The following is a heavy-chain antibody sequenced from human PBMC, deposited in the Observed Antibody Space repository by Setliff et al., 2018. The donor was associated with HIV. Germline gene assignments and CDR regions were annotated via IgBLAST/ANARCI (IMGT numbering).Heavy chain of an antibody. Sequence: ASETLSLTCTVSCASISSHYWSWIRQSPGRELEWIGYIYSTGSTNYNPSLQSRVSISMDASKNKFSLKVTSVTSADTAVYYCAKGAGFYGDYTFDYWGQGHLVTVSS. J-gene: IGHJ4*02. CDR3: AKGAGFYGDYTFDY. CDR1: CASISSHY. V-gene: IGHV4-59*11. CDR2: IYSTGST. D-gene: IGHD4-17*01.